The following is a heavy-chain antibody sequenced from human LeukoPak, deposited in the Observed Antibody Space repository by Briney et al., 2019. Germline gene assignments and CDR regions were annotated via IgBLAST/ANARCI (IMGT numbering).Heavy chain of an antibody. Sequence: PGGSLRLSCAASGFTFSSYAMHWVRQAPGKGLEWVAVISYDGSNKYYADSVKGRSTISRDNSKNTLYLQMNSLRAEDTAVYYCARASGYCSGGSCYSIVGGYYFDYWGQGTLVTVSS. V-gene: IGHV3-30*04. CDR1: GFTFSSYA. CDR3: ARASGYCSGGSCYSIVGGYYFDY. D-gene: IGHD2-15*01. CDR2: ISYDGSNK. J-gene: IGHJ4*02.